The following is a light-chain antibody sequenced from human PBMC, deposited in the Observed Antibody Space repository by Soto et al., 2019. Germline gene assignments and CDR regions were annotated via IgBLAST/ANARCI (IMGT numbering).Light chain of an antibody. CDR3: ETWDSNTVV. CDR1: SGHSSYI. CDR2: LEGSGSY. V-gene: IGLV4-60*03. Sequence: QLVLTQSSSASASLGSSVKLTCTLSSGHSSYIIAWHQQQPGKAPRYLMKLEGSGSYNKGSGVPDRFSGSSSGADRYITISNLQSEDEADYYCETWDSNTVVFGGGTKLTVL. J-gene: IGLJ2*01.